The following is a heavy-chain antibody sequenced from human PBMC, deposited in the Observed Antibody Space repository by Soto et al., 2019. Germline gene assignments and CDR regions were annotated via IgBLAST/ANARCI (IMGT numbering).Heavy chain of an antibody. J-gene: IGHJ4*02. CDR3: AKMLTMVRGVTGLRDFDF. V-gene: IGHV3-23*01. Sequence: EVQLLEAGGNLIQPGGSLRLSCAASGFTFSSYAMSWVRQAPGQGLEWLSAISGPGATIYYADSVKGRFTISRDNSKNTLYLQMNSLTAEDTAVYYCAKMLTMVRGVTGLRDFDFWGQGTLGTVSS. CDR2: ISGPGATI. D-gene: IGHD3-10*01. CDR1: GFTFSSYA.